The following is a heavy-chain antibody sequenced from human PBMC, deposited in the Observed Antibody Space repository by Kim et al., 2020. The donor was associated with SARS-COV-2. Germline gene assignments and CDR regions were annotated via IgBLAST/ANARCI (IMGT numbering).Heavy chain of an antibody. V-gene: IGHV1-69*13. CDR2: IIPIFGTA. CDR3: AREWELQRTWFDP. CDR1: GGTFSSYA. Sequence: SVKVSCKASGGTFSSYAISWVRQAPGQGLEWMGGIIPIFGTANYAQKFQGRVTITADESTSTAYMELSSLRSEDTAVYYCAREWELQRTWFDPWGQGTLVTVSS. D-gene: IGHD1-26*01. J-gene: IGHJ5*02.